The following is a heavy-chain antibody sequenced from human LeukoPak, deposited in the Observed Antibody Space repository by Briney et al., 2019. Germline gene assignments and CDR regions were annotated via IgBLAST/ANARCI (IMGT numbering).Heavy chain of an antibody. V-gene: IGHV4-34*01. J-gene: IGHJ4*02. CDR3: AMFGGSGGEYSDW. D-gene: IGHD3-10*01. Sequence: PSEALSLTCAVYGGSFRGYNWSWIRQPPGKGLEWIGEINHSGSTNYNPSLKSRVTISVDTSKNQFSLKLSSVTAADTAVYYCAMFGGSGGEYSDWWSQRSLVTVSS. CDR2: INHSGST. CDR1: GGSFRGYN.